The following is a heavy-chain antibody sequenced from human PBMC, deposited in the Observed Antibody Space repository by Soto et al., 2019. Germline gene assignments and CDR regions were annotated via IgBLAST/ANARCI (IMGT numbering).Heavy chain of an antibody. CDR1: GGSISSSSYY. Sequence: NPSETLSLTCTVSGGSISSSSYYWGWIRQPPGKGLESIGYIYYSGSTYYNPSLKSRLTISVDTSKNQFSLTLKSVTAADTAVYFCATYFTGAGGSGHWGQGTLVTVSS. D-gene: IGHD7-27*01. CDR2: IYYSGST. CDR3: ATYFTGAGGSGH. J-gene: IGHJ4*02. V-gene: IGHV4-39*07.